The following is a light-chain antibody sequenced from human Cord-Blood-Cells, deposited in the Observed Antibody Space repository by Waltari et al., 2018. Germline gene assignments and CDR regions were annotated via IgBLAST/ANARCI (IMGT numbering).Light chain of an antibody. CDR2: SNN. CDR1: SSNIGSNT. V-gene: IGLV1-44*01. J-gene: IGLJ1*01. CDR3: AAWDDSLNGYV. Sequence: QSVLPQPPSASGTPAPRVTISCSGSSSNIGSNTVNWYQQLPGTAPKLLIYSNNQRPSGVPDRFSGSKSGTSASLAISGLQSEDEADYYCAAWDDSLNGYVFGTGTKVTVL.